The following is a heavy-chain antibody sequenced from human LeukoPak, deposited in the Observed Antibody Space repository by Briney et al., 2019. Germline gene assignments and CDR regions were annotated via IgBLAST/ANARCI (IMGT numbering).Heavy chain of an antibody. D-gene: IGHD4/OR15-4a*01. CDR1: GFTFSSYG. CDR3: ARDTNYIYYYGMDV. CDR2: IWYDGSNK. Sequence: GGSLRLSCAASGFTFSSYGMHWVRQAPGKGLEWVAVIWYDGSNKYYADSVKGRFTISRDNSKNALYLQVNSLRAEDTAVYYCARDTNYIYYYGMDVWGQGTTVTVSS. J-gene: IGHJ6*02. V-gene: IGHV3-33*01.